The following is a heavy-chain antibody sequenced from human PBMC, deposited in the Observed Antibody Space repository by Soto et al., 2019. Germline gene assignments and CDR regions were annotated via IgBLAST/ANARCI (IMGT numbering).Heavy chain of an antibody. CDR2: ISANNGNT. J-gene: IGHJ4*02. CDR1: GYTFISYG. Sequence: VASVKVSCKASGYTFISYGISWVRQAPGQGLEWMGWISANNGNTFYVQNLQGRVTMTTDTSTSTAYMELRSLRSDDTAVYYCARDYDILTGYYVGYWGQGPLVTVSS. V-gene: IGHV1-18*01. CDR3: ARDYDILTGYYVGY. D-gene: IGHD3-9*01.